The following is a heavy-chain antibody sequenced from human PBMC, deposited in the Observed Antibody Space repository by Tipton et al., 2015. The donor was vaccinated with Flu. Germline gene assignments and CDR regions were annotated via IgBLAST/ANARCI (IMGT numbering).Heavy chain of an antibody. D-gene: IGHD5-12*01. V-gene: IGHV4-34*01. CDR3: ARGRPRLLATIQLYYYGLDV. CDR2: VDRSGGI. Sequence: TLSLTCAVYVDSFSGYYWMWIRQAPRKGLEWIGEVDRSGGINYNPSLKSRVTISADRSKNQFSLRVNSVTAADTGVYYCARGRPRLLATIQLYYYGLDVWGQGTTVTVSS. J-gene: IGHJ6*02. CDR1: VDSFSGYY.